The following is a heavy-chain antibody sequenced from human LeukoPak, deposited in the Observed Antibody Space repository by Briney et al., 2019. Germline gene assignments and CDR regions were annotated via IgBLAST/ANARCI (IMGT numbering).Heavy chain of an antibody. CDR2: INPSGGST. J-gene: IGHJ3*02. CDR1: GYSFTSYY. V-gene: IGHV1-46*01. CDR3: ARDFRNRAFDI. Sequence: ASVKVSCKASGYSFTSYYMHWVRQAPGQGLEWMGIINPSGGSTSYAQKFQGRVTMTRDMSTSTVYMELSRLRSDDTAVYYCARDFRNRAFDIWGQGTMVTVSS.